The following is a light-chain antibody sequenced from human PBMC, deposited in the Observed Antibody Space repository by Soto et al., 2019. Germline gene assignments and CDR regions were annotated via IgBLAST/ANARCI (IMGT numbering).Light chain of an antibody. CDR3: LLFFGAPEVGV. Sequence: QTVVTQEPSLTVSPGGTVTLTCASSTGAVTSGFYPAWFQQKPGQPPRTLIFSTSTKHSWTPARFSGSLLGGKAALTVSGVQPEDEADYYCLLFFGAPEVGVFGGGTQLTVL. V-gene: IGLV7-43*01. CDR1: TGAVTSGFY. J-gene: IGLJ3*02. CDR2: STS.